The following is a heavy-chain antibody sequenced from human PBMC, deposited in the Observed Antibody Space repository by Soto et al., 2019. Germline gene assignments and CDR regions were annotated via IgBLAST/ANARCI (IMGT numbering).Heavy chain of an antibody. Sequence: PGGSLRLSCAASGFTFSSYSMNGVRQAPGKGLEWVSYISSSSSTIYYADSVKGRFTISRDNAKNSLYLQMNSLRDEDTAVYYCARVSRPVYYYSMDVWGQGTTVTVSS. CDR2: ISSSSSTI. J-gene: IGHJ6*02. CDR1: GFTFSSYS. CDR3: ARVSRPVYYYSMDV. V-gene: IGHV3-48*02.